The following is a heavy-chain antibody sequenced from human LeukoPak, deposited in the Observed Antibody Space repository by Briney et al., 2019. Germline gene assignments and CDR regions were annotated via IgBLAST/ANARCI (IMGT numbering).Heavy chain of an antibody. D-gene: IGHD4-17*01. CDR2: IYYSGSI. Sequence: SETLSLTCIVSGGSVTSGNYYWTWIRQPPGKGLEWIGHIYYSGSIYYNPSLKSRVTMSVDTSKNQFSLKLSSVTAVDTAVYYCARKATTGPTKAAFDIWGQGTMATVSS. J-gene: IGHJ3*02. CDR3: ARKATTGPTKAAFDI. CDR1: GGSVTSGNYY. V-gene: IGHV4-61*01.